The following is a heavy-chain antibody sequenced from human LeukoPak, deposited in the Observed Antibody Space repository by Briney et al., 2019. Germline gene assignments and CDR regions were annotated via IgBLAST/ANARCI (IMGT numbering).Heavy chain of an antibody. J-gene: IGHJ6*02. V-gene: IGHV4-30-4*01. Sequence: SQTLSLTCTVSGGSISNGDYYWSWIRQPPGKGLECIGYIYYSGSTYYNPSLKSRVTISVDTSKNQFSMKLSSVAAADTAVYYCARDGDGHGMDVWGQGTTVTVSS. CDR1: GGSISNGDYY. D-gene: IGHD5-24*01. CDR3: ARDGDGHGMDV. CDR2: IYYSGST.